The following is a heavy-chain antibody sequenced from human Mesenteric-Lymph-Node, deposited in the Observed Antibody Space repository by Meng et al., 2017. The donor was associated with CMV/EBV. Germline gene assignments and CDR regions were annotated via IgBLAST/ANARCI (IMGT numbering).Heavy chain of an antibody. J-gene: IGHJ6*02. Sequence: GGSLRLSCAPSGFSFNNNDMSWVRQAPGKGLVWVSRINSDGSSTSYADSVKGRFTISRDNAKNTLYLQMNSLRAEDTAVYYCAREAAAGYYYYYGMDVWGQGTTVTVSS. CDR3: AREAAAGYYYYYGMDV. CDR2: INSDGSST. CDR1: GFSFNNND. D-gene: IGHD6-13*01. V-gene: IGHV3-74*01.